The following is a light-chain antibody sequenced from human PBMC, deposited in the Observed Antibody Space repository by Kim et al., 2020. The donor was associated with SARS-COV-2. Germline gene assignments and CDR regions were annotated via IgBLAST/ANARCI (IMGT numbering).Light chain of an antibody. J-gene: IGKJ1*01. V-gene: IGKV1-5*03. Sequence: ASVGDRVTITCRASQYITRRLAWYQQKPGKAPKVLISKASTLESGVPSTFSGSGSGTDFTLTISSLQPDDFATYYCQQYDTYPWTFGQGTKV. CDR1: QYITRR. CDR2: KAS. CDR3: QQYDTYPWT.